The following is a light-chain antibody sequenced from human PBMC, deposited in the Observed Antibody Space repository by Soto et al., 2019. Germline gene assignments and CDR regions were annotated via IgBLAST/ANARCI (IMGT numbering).Light chain of an antibody. CDR1: SSNIGSDA. J-gene: IGLJ2*01. CDR3: ATWDDSLSGHVI. CDR2: SNN. V-gene: IGLV1-44*01. Sequence: QSVLTQSPSVSGTPGQRIAISCSGSSSNIGSDAVNWYQQLPGTAPKLLIYSNNQRPSGVPDRFSGSKSGTSASLAISGLQSEDEADYYCATWDDSLSGHVIFGGGTKLTVL.